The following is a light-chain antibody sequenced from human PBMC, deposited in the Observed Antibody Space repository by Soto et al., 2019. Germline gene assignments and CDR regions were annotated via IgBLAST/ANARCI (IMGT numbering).Light chain of an antibody. CDR1: QSVRCN. CDR2: GAS. Sequence: IVMTQSPATLSASPGARATLSFRASQSVRCNLAWYQQKPGQAPRILIYGASTSATGIPARFSSSGSGTDFTLTISRLEPEDFAVDYCQHYGSSWTFGQGTKVDIK. CDR3: QHYGSSWT. V-gene: IGKV3-15*01. J-gene: IGKJ1*01.